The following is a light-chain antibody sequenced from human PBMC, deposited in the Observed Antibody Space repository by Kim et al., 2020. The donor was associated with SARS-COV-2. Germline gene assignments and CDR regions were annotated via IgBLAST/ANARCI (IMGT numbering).Light chain of an antibody. V-gene: IGLV3-27*01. CDR1: VLAKKY. CDR2: KDT. Sequence: SVSPGQTARIPCSGDVLAKKYARWFQQKPGQAPVLVIYKDTERPSGIPARFFGSSSGTTVTLTISGAQVDDEADYYCYCAADNNVIFGGGTKLTVL. CDR3: YCAADNNVI. J-gene: IGLJ2*01.